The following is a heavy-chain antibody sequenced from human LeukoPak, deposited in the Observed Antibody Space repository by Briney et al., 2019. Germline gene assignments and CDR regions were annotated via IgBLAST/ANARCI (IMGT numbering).Heavy chain of an antibody. Sequence: PGGSLRLSCAASGFTFSNYAMTWVRQAPGKGLEWVSSFTASGGLYTTYYADSVKGRFTISRDNSKNTLYLQMNTLRAEDTAVYYCAKVQNYYYYYMDVWGKGTTVTVSS. J-gene: IGHJ6*03. CDR1: GFTFSNYA. CDR2: FTASGGLYTT. CDR3: AKVQNYYYYYMDV. V-gene: IGHV3-23*01.